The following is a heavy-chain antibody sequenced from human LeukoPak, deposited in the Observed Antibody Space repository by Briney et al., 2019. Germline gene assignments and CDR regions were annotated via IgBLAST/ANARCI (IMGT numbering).Heavy chain of an antibody. Sequence: EASVKVSCKASGYTFTSYGISWLRQAPGQGLEWMGWISTYNGNTNFAQKLQGRVTMTTDTSTDTAYMELTSLRADDTAVYYCATSRNEASELSVSSGYDFDYWGQGTLVTVSS. D-gene: IGHD5-12*01. V-gene: IGHV1-18*01. CDR2: ISTYNGNT. CDR1: GYTFTSYG. J-gene: IGHJ4*02. CDR3: ATSRNEASELSVSSGYDFDY.